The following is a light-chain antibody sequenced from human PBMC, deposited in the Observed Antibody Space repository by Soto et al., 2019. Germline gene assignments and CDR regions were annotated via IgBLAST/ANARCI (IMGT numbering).Light chain of an antibody. V-gene: IGKV3-20*01. CDR1: QSVSSSH. J-gene: IGKJ4*01. CDR3: QQFGSLVT. Sequence: EIVLTQSPGTLSLSPGERATLSCRASQSVSSSHLAWYQQKPRQAPRLLIYGASRRATGIPDRFSGGGSGTDFTLTIRGLEAEDFAVYYCQQFGSLVTFGGGTKVEIK. CDR2: GAS.